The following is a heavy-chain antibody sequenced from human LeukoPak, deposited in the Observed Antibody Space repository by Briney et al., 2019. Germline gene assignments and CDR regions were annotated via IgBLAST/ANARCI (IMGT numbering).Heavy chain of an antibody. D-gene: IGHD3-16*01. V-gene: IGHV4-59*01. CDR2: IYYSGST. CDR3: AGGLWYFDL. J-gene: IGHJ2*01. CDR1: GGSISSYY. Sequence: PSETLSLTCTVSGGSISSYYWSWIRQPPGKGLEWIGYIYYSGSTNHNPSLKSRVTMSVDTSKNQFSLKLSSVTAADTAVYYCAGGLWYFDLWGRGTLVTVSS.